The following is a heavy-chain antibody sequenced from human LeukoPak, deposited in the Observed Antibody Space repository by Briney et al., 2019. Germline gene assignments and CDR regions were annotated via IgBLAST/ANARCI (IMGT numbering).Heavy chain of an antibody. CDR1: GFTFSTYS. Sequence: GGSLRLSCAASGFTFSTYSMKWVRQAPGKGLEWVAVIWYDGSNKYYADSVKGRFTISRDNSKNTLYLQMNSLRAEDTAVYYCAREALRYYTNGVCPADYWGQGTLVTVSS. D-gene: IGHD2-8*01. J-gene: IGHJ4*02. V-gene: IGHV3-33*08. CDR2: IWYDGSNK. CDR3: AREALRYYTNGVCPADY.